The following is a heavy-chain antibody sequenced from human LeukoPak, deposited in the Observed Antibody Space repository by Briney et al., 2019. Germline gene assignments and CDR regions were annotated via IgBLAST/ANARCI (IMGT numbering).Heavy chain of an antibody. CDR1: GFTFSSYS. J-gene: IGHJ5*02. CDR3: ARGATASFDP. CDR2: ISSSSSTI. V-gene: IGHV3-48*01. D-gene: IGHD5-12*01. Sequence: GGSLRLSCAASGFTFSSYSMNWVRQAPGKGLEWVSYISSSSSTIYYADSVKGRFTISRDNAKNTVYLQMSSLRAEDAAVYYCARGATASFDPWGQGTLVSVSS.